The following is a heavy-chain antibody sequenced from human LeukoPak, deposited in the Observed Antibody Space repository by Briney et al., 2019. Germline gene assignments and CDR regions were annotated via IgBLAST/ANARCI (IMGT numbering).Heavy chain of an antibody. CDR3: ARVSGVWFGAPFDN. V-gene: IGHV3-48*03. CDR1: GFTFSNYE. J-gene: IGHJ4*02. D-gene: IGHD3-10*01. CDR2: ISSSGSTI. Sequence: PGRSLRLSCAASGFTFSNYEMNWVRQAPGKGLEWVSYISSSGSTIYYADSVKGRFTISRDNAKNSLYLQMNSLRAEDTAVYYCARVSGVWFGAPFDNWGQGTLVTVSS.